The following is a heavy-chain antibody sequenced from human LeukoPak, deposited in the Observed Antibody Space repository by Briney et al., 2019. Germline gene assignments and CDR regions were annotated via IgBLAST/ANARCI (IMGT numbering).Heavy chain of an antibody. CDR2: ISGSGGST. Sequence: GGSLRLSCAASGFTVSSNYMSWVRQAPGKGLEWVSAISGSGGSTYYADSVKGRFTISRDNSKNTLYLQMNSLRAEDTAVYYCAKAPRIQLWRYYFDYWGQGTLVTVSS. J-gene: IGHJ4*02. CDR1: GFTVSSNY. V-gene: IGHV3-23*01. CDR3: AKAPRIQLWRYYFDY. D-gene: IGHD5-18*01.